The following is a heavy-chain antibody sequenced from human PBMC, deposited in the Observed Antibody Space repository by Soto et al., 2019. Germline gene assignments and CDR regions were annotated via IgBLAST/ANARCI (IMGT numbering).Heavy chain of an antibody. CDR2: IYPGDSDT. D-gene: IGHD3-22*01. CDR3: ARVLPRAFPYDSSASAFAI. V-gene: IGHV5-51*01. Sequence: PGESLKISCRGFGYSFTSYWIGWVRQMPGKGLEWMGIIYPGDSDTRYSPSFQGQVTISADKSISTAYLQWSSLKASDTAMYYCARVLPRAFPYDSSASAFAIWGQGTMVTVSS. J-gene: IGHJ3*02. CDR1: GYSFTSYW.